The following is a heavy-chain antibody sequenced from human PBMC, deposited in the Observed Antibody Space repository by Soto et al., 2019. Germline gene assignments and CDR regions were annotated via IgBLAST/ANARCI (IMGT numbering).Heavy chain of an antibody. CDR2: GTSSGGST. J-gene: IGHJ4*02. D-gene: IGHD6-13*01. CDR1: GFTFSSYA. Sequence: GLSLGLSNAASGFTFSSYAMSWVRQAPGKRLEWVAAGTSSGGSTEYADSVTGLFTISRDNSKNTLYLQMTSLRAEDTAVYYCPRGFFAGNGSAPDFWGQGSLVTVSS. CDR3: PRGFFAGNGSAPDF. V-gene: IGHV3-23*01.